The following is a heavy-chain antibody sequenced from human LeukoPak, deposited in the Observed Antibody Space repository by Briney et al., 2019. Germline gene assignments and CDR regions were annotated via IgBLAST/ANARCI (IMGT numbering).Heavy chain of an antibody. V-gene: IGHV4-39*02. Sequence: SETLSLTCTVSGGSISSSSFFWGWIRQTPGKGLEWLGKIYNPGTTSYNPSLKNRVTISVDTSKIHFSLSLRAVTAADTAVYFCARSRIAAPGTEYFHHWGRGTLVSVSS. D-gene: IGHD6-13*01. CDR2: IYNPGTT. J-gene: IGHJ1*01. CDR1: GGSISSSSFF. CDR3: ARSRIAAPGTEYFHH.